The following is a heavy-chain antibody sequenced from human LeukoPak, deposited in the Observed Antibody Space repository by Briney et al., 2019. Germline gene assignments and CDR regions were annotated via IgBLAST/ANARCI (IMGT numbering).Heavy chain of an antibody. Sequence: GGSLRLSCAASEFSVGSNYMTWVRQAPGKGLEWVSLIYSGGNTYYADSVKGRFTISRDNSKNTLYLQMNSLRAEDTAVYYCAKTVARVGATIYYFDYWGQGTLVTVSS. CDR2: IYSGGNT. J-gene: IGHJ4*02. CDR1: EFSVGSNY. CDR3: AKTVARVGATIYYFDY. V-gene: IGHV3-66*02. D-gene: IGHD1-26*01.